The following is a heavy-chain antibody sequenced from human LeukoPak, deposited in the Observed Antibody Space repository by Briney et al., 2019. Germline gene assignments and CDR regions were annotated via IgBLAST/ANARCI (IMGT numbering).Heavy chain of an antibody. CDR3: ARGSSDYYDSSGYLRPFDY. J-gene: IGHJ4*02. CDR2: ISSSGSTM. V-gene: IGHV3-48*03. CDR1: GFTFSSSE. Sequence: GGSPRLSCAASGFTFSSSEMKWVRQAQGKGLEWVSYISSSGSTMYYADSVKGRFTISRDNAKNSLYLPMNSLRAEETAVYYCARGSSDYYDSSGYLRPFDYWGQGTLVTVSS. D-gene: IGHD3-22*01.